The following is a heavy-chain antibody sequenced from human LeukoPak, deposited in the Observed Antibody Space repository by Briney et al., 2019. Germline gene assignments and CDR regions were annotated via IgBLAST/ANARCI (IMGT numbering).Heavy chain of an antibody. D-gene: IGHD3-22*01. V-gene: IGHV3-21*06. J-gene: IGHJ4*02. CDR3: VRGDRRDY. CDR2: ISGSSSLI. Sequence: GGSLRLSCVVSGFTFRLFSLTWVRQAPGKGLEYLASISGSSSLIYYADSVKGRFTISRDNAMNSVYLQMNALRVDDTAVYFCVRGDRRDYWGQGTLVTVSS. CDR1: GFTFRLFS.